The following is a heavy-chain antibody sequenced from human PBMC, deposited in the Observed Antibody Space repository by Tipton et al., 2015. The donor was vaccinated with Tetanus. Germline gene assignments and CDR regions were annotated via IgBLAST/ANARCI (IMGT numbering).Heavy chain of an antibody. Sequence: QLVQSGAEVKKPGSSVKVSCKASGGTFSSYAISWVRQAPGRGLEWMGWISAYNGNTNYAQKLQCRVTMTTDTSTSTAYMELRSLRSDDAAVYYCARDRYDILTGYEYGMDVWGQGTTVTVSS. CDR3: ARDRYDILTGYEYGMDV. CDR2: ISAYNGNT. CDR1: GGTFSSYA. V-gene: IGHV1-18*01. D-gene: IGHD3-9*01. J-gene: IGHJ6*02.